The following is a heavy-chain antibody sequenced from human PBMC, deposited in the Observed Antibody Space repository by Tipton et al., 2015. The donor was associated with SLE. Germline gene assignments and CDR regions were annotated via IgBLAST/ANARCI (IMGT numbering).Heavy chain of an antibody. CDR1: GGSFSGYY. CDR3: ASSRTGADI. V-gene: IGHV4-34*09. J-gene: IGHJ3*02. Sequence: LRLSCAVYGGSFSGYYWSWIRQPPGKGLEWIGYVYYSGSTYYNPSLKSRLTISVDTSKNQFSLKLSSVTAADTAVYYCASSRTGADIWGQGTTVTVSS. D-gene: IGHD7-27*01. CDR2: VYYSGST.